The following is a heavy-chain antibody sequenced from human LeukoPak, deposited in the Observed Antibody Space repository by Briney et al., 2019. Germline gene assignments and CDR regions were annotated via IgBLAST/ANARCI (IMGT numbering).Heavy chain of an antibody. J-gene: IGHJ3*02. V-gene: IGHV3-74*01. CDR3: ARGGSPPEALGDTFDI. CDR1: GFTFSSYW. CDR2: INNDGSRT. Sequence: GGSLRLSCAASGFTFSSYWMHWVRQAPGKGLVWVSHINNDGSRTRHADSVKGRFTISRDNAKNTLYLQVNSLRAEDTAVYYCARGGSPPEALGDTFDIWGPGTMVTVSS. D-gene: IGHD1-26*01.